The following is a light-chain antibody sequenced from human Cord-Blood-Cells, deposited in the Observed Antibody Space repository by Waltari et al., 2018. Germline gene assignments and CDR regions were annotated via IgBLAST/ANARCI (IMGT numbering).Light chain of an antibody. Sequence: LTQPASVSGSPGQSITISCTRSSGSIASNYVQWYQQRPGSAPTTVIYEDNQRPSGVPDRFSGSIDSSSNSASLTISGLKTEDEADYYCQSYDSSREVFGGGTKLTVL. CDR1: SGSIASNY. V-gene: IGLV6-57*03. CDR2: EDN. CDR3: QSYDSSREV. J-gene: IGLJ3*02.